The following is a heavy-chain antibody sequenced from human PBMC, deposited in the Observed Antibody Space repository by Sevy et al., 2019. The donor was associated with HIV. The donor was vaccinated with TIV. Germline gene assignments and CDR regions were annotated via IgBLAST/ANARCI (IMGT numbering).Heavy chain of an antibody. D-gene: IGHD2-15*01. V-gene: IGHV4-34*01. CDR2: INHSGST. J-gene: IGHJ4*02. Sequence: LRLSCAVYGGSFSGYYWSWIRQPPGKGLEWIGEINHSGSTNYNASLKSRVTISVDSSKNQFSLKLSSVTAADTAVYYCARGPSGYCSGGSCYIDYWGQGTLVTVSS. CDR1: GGSFSGYY. CDR3: ARGPSGYCSGGSCYIDY.